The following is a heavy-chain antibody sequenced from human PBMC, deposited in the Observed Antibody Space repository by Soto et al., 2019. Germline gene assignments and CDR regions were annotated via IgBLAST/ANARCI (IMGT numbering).Heavy chain of an antibody. CDR2: INHSGST. V-gene: IGHV4-34*01. J-gene: IGHJ4*02. Sequence: SETLSLTCAVYGGSFSGYYWSWIRQPPGKGLEWIGEINHSGSTNYNPSLKSRVTISVDTSKNQFSLKLSSVTAADTAVYYCARASTLAAAGTRFDYRGQENLVT. CDR3: ARASTLAAAGTRFDY. D-gene: IGHD6-13*01. CDR1: GGSFSGYY.